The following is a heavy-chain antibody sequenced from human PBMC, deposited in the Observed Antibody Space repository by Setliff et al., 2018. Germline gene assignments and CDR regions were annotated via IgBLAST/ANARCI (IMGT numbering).Heavy chain of an antibody. V-gene: IGHV1-18*01. CDR1: GYIFSDYG. CDR3: ARVMEDYYYMDV. CDR2: ISGFTGFT. J-gene: IGHJ6*03. D-gene: IGHD2-8*01. Sequence: ASVKVSCKTSGYIFSDYGIAWVRQAPGQGLEWMGWISGFTGFTQYSQKFKGRVAVTIDKSTSTAYMDLTSLRSDDTAVYYCARVMEDYYYMDVWGKGTTVTVSS.